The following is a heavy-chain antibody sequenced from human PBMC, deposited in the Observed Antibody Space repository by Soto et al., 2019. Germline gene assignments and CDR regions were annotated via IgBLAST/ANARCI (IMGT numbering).Heavy chain of an antibody. J-gene: IGHJ1*01. Sequence: GASVKVSCKASGYTFTSYGISWVRQAPGQGLEWMGWISAYNGNTNYAQKLQGRVTMTTDTSTSTAYMELRSLRSGDTAVYYCARDVVVRGVLDYEYFQHWGQGTLVTVSS. V-gene: IGHV1-18*04. D-gene: IGHD3-10*01. CDR3: ARDVVVRGVLDYEYFQH. CDR1: GYTFTSYG. CDR2: ISAYNGNT.